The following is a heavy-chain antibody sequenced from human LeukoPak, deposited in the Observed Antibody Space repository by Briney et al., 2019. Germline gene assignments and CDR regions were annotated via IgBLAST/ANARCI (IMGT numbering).Heavy chain of an antibody. Sequence: PSETLSLTCTLSGGSISSYYWSWIRQPPGKGLEWLAYIHNSGRTNYNPSLKSRLTISLDTSKNQFSLNVRSVTAADTAVYYCARVRAYCSGGSCYLHDAFDIWGQGTMVTVSS. CDR1: GGSISSYY. D-gene: IGHD2-15*01. J-gene: IGHJ3*02. V-gene: IGHV4-59*08. CDR2: IHNSGRT. CDR3: ARVRAYCSGGSCYLHDAFDI.